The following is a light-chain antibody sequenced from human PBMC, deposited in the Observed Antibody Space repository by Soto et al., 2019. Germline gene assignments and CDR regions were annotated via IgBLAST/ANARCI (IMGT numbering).Light chain of an antibody. Sequence: DIQMTQSPSTLSASVGDRVTITCRASQSISSWLAWYQQKPGKAPKLLIYDASSLETGVPSRFSGSGSGTEFTLTISSLQPDDFAPYYCQQYNSYSPCTFGQGTKLEIK. CDR3: QQYNSYSPCT. J-gene: IGKJ2*02. V-gene: IGKV1-5*01. CDR1: QSISSW. CDR2: DAS.